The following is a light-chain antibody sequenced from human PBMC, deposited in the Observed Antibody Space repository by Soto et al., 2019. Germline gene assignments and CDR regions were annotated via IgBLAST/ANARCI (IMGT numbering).Light chain of an antibody. CDR2: EVS. Sequence: QSVLTQPASVSGSPGQSITVSCTGTSSDVGGYNYVSWYQQHPGKAPKLVIYEVSDRPSGISNRFSGSKSGNTASLTISGLRAEDEADYYCASFTSISTYVFGTGTKVTVL. J-gene: IGLJ1*01. CDR3: ASFTSISTYV. V-gene: IGLV2-14*01. CDR1: SSDVGGYNY.